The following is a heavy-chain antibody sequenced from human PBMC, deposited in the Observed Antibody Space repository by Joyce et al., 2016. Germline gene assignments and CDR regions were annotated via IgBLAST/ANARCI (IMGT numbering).Heavy chain of an antibody. CDR2: NCRRGIT. CDR3: AKDYWGSLVY. D-gene: IGHD7-27*01. J-gene: IGHJ4*02. CDR1: GGSIGDDC. Sequence: QVQLLESGPGLVKPSETLSLTCTLSGGSIGDDCWSWIRQPPGKGLEWIGYNCRRGITNYHTVLKSRITISLDTSKNQFSLKLTSVTAADTAMYYCAKDYWGSLVYWGQGRLVTVSS. V-gene: IGHV4-59*03.